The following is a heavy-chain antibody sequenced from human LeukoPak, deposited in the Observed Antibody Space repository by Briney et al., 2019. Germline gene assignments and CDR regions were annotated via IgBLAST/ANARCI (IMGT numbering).Heavy chain of an antibody. J-gene: IGHJ5*02. D-gene: IGHD3-10*01. CDR3: AREGTPYYYGSDWFDP. Sequence: ASVKVSCKASGYTFTGYYMHWVRQAPGQGLEWMGWINTNSGGTNYAQKFQGRVTMTRDTSISTAYMELSRLRSDDTAVYYCAREGTPYYYGSDWFDPWGQGTLVTVSS. CDR2: INTNSGGT. V-gene: IGHV1-2*02. CDR1: GYTFTGYY.